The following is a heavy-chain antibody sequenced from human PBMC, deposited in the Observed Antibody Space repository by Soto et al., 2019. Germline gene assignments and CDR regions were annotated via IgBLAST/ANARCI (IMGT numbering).Heavy chain of an antibody. D-gene: IGHD5-18*01. CDR1: GFTVTINY. J-gene: IGHJ2*01. CDR2: IYSGGTI. Sequence: GGSLRLSCAVSGFTVTINYMSWVRQAPGKGLEWVSVIYSGGTIYYADSVKGRFTISRDNSKNTLYLQMNSLRAEDTAVYYCAKDTRILLNWYFDLWGRGTLVTVSS. CDR3: AKDTRILLNWYFDL. V-gene: IGHV3-66*02.